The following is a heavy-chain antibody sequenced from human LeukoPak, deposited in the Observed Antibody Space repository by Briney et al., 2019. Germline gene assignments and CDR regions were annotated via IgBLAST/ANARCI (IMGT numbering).Heavy chain of an antibody. CDR3: AKDGGLWVSAHWGDS. CDR2: ITTSDGNT. Sequence: GGSLRLSCAASGFTFTSYTMSWVRQAPGKGLEWVSTITTSDGNTYYADSVKGRFTVSRDNSKNTLFLQMNSLRAEDTAVYYCAKDGGLWVSAHWGDSWGRGTLVTVSS. CDR1: GFTFTSYT. V-gene: IGHV3-23*01. J-gene: IGHJ4*02. D-gene: IGHD7-27*01.